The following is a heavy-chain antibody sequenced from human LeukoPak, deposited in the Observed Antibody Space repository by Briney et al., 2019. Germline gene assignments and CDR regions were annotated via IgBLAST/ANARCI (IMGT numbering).Heavy chain of an antibody. Sequence: GGSLRLSCAASGFTFSNYWMHWVRQGPGKGLVWVSRIKSDGSDPSYADSVKGRFTISRDNAKSTLYLQMDSLRAEDTAVYYCAKDRDPMPSRGMDVWGQGTTVAVSS. J-gene: IGHJ6*02. CDR1: GFTFSNYW. D-gene: IGHD2-2*01. CDR2: IKSDGSDP. V-gene: IGHV3-74*01. CDR3: AKDRDPMPSRGMDV.